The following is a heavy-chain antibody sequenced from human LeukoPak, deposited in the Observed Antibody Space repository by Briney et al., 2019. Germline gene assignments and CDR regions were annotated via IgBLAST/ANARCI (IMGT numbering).Heavy chain of an antibody. Sequence: SETLSLTCTVSGGSISSSSYYWGWIRQPPGKGLEWIGSIYYSGSTYYNPSLKSRVTISVDTSKNQFSLKLSSVTAADTAVYYRARGSSWANWFDPWGQGTLVTVSS. V-gene: IGHV4-39*07. J-gene: IGHJ5*02. D-gene: IGHD6-13*01. CDR3: ARGSSWANWFDP. CDR1: GGSISSSSYY. CDR2: IYYSGST.